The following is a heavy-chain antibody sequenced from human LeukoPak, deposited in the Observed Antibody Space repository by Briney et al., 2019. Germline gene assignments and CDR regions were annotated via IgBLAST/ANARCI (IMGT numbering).Heavy chain of an antibody. CDR2: ISYDGSNK. CDR1: GFTFSSYA. J-gene: IGHJ3*02. CDR3: AKDPNGDYIGAFDI. Sequence: GGSLRLSCAASGFTFSSYAMHWVRQAPGKGLEWVAVISYDGSNKYYADSVKGRFTISRDNSKNTLYLQMNSLRAEDTAVYYCAKDPNGDYIGAFDIWGQGTMVTVSS. V-gene: IGHV3-30-3*01. D-gene: IGHD4-17*01.